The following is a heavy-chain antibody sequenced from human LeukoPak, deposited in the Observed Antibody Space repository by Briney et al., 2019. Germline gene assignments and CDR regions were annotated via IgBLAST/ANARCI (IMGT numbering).Heavy chain of an antibody. D-gene: IGHD6-19*01. Sequence: ASVKVSCKASGYTFTGYYMHWVRQAPGQGLEWMGWINTNTGNPTYAQGFTGRFVFSLDTSVSTAYLQISSLKAEDTAVYYCARDGSVSSGWYQINSYYFDYWGQGTLVTVSS. CDR1: GYTFTGYY. CDR2: INTNTGNP. J-gene: IGHJ4*02. V-gene: IGHV7-4-1*02. CDR3: ARDGSVSSGWYQINSYYFDY.